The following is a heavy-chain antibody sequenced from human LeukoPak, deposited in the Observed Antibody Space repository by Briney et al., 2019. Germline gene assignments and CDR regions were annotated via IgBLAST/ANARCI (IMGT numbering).Heavy chain of an antibody. J-gene: IGHJ4*02. CDR3: SSGGNGYDYFL. Sequence: SETLSLTSAGYGGSCSGYYWSWIRQPPGKGLEWIGEINHSGSTNYNPFLKSRVTISVDTSKNQFSLKLSSVTAADTAVYYCSSGGNGYDYFLWGQGTLVTVSS. D-gene: IGHD5-12*01. CDR2: INHSGST. V-gene: IGHV4-34*01. CDR1: GGSCSGYY.